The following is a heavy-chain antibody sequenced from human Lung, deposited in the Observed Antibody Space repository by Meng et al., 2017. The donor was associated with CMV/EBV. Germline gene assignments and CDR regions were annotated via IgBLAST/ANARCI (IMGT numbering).Heavy chain of an antibody. CDR3: ARGGSSSWRRGVFDY. CDR1: GFTFDDYG. J-gene: IGHJ4*02. Sequence: GESXMISCAASGFTFDDYGVSWVRQVPGKGLEWVSGINWNGDSTGYADSVKSRFTISRDNAKNSLYLQMNSLRAEDTALYHCARGGSSSWRRGVFDYWGQGTLVTVSS. D-gene: IGHD6-13*01. V-gene: IGHV3-20*01. CDR2: INWNGDST.